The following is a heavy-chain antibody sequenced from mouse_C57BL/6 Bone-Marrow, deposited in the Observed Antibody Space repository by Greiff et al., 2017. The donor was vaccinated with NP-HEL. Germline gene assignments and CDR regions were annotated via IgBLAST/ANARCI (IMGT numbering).Heavy chain of an antibody. CDR2: FYPGSGSI. V-gene: IGHV1-62-2*01. Sequence: QVQLQQSGAELVKPGASVKLSCKASGYTFTEYTIHWVKQRSGQGLEWIGWFYPGSGSIKYNEKFKDKATLTADKSSSTVYMELSRLTSEDSAVYLCERHEEWYYDYDVGYFDYWGQGTTLTVSS. CDR1: GYTFTEYT. D-gene: IGHD2-4*01. CDR3: ERHEEWYYDYDVGYFDY. J-gene: IGHJ2*01.